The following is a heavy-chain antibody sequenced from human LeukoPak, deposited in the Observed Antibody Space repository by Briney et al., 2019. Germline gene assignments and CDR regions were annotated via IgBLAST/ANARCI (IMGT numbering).Heavy chain of an antibody. D-gene: IGHD3-22*01. J-gene: IGHJ4*02. CDR2: IYPDDSDT. CDR1: GYSFTSSW. Sequence: GESLKISCKGSGYSFTSSWIGWVRQMPGKGLEWMGIIYPDDSDTRYSPSFQGQVTISADKSISTAYLQWSSLKASDSAMYYCARSSVDVSSSGYFDYWGQGTLVTVSS. V-gene: IGHV5-51*01. CDR3: ARSSVDVSSSGYFDY.